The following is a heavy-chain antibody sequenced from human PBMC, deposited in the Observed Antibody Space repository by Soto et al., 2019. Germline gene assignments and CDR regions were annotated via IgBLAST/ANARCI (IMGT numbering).Heavy chain of an antibody. D-gene: IGHD6-13*01. CDR2: IIPIFGTA. CDR3: ARENIDRGSSSDRGNNWFDP. J-gene: IGHJ5*02. CDR1: GGTFSSYA. V-gene: IGHV1-69*13. Sequence: SVKVSCKASGGTFSSYAISWVRQAPGQGLEWMGGIIPIFGTANYAQKFQGRVTITADESTSTAYMELSSLRSEDTAVYYCARENIDRGSSSDRGNNWFDPWGQGTLVTVSS.